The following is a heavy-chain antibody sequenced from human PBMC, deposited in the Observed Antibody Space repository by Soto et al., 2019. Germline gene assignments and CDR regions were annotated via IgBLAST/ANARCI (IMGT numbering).Heavy chain of an antibody. D-gene: IGHD3-9*01. V-gene: IGHV1-69*12. CDR3: ARDAGRHSYDVTGYYFDY. J-gene: IGHJ4*02. CDR1: GGTFSNYA. CDR2: IIPMFRTP. Sequence: QVQLVQSGAEVKKPGSSVTVSCKASGGTFSNYAITWVRQAPGQGLEWMGGIIPMFRTPNYAQKFQGRVTITADESTSTAYMELNSLTSEDTAMYYCARDAGRHSYDVTGYYFDYGGQGTLVTVSS.